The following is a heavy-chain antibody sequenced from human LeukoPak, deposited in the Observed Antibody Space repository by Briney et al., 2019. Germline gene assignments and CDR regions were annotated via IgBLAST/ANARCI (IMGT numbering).Heavy chain of an antibody. J-gene: IGHJ4*02. Sequence: SETLSLTCTVSGGSISSRDHYWGWIRQSPGKGLEWIGSIYYSGNTYYNPSLRSRVTMSVDTSKNQFSLKLSSVTAADTAVYYCARVDGDGYNIPDYWGQGTLVTVSS. CDR1: GGSISSRDHY. V-gene: IGHV4-39*01. D-gene: IGHD5-24*01. CDR3: ARVDGDGYNIPDY. CDR2: IYYSGNT.